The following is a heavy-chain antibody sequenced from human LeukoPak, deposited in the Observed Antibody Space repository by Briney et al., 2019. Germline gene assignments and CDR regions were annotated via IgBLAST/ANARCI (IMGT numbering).Heavy chain of an antibody. CDR3: ASGRDWDHHPLDY. CDR1: GFTFSDYY. D-gene: IGHD1-14*01. J-gene: IGHJ4*02. V-gene: IGHV3-11*06. CDR2: ISSSSSYI. Sequence: PGGSLRLSCAASGFTFSDYYMSWIRQAPGKGLEWVSSISSSSSYIYYADSVKGRFTISRDNAKNSLYLQMNSLRAEDTAVYYCASGRDWDHHPLDYWGQGTLVTVSS.